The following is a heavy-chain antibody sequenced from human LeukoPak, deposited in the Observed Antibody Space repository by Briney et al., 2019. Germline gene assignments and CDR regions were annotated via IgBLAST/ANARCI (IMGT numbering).Heavy chain of an antibody. V-gene: IGHV3-64D*06. CDR2: ISSNGGST. J-gene: IGHJ4*02. Sequence: GGSLRLSCSASGFTFSSYAMHWVRQATGKGLEYVSAISSNGGSTYYADSVKGRFTISRDNSKNTLYLQMSSLRAEDTAVYYCVRDIVVVPGGRWGQGTLVTVSS. CDR1: GFTFSSYA. CDR3: VRDIVVVPGGR. D-gene: IGHD2-2*01.